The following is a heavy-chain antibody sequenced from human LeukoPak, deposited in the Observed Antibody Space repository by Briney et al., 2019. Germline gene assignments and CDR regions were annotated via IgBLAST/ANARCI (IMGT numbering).Heavy chain of an antibody. CDR3: ASISVGGVPDY. V-gene: IGHV4-39*07. Sequence: SETLSLTCTVSGGSISSSSYYWGWIRQPPGKGLEWIGSIYYSGSTYYNPSLKSRVTISVDTSKNQFSLKLSSVTAADTAVYYCASISVGGVPDYWGQGTLVTVSS. CDR1: GGSISSSSYY. CDR2: IYYSGST. J-gene: IGHJ4*02. D-gene: IGHD3-16*01.